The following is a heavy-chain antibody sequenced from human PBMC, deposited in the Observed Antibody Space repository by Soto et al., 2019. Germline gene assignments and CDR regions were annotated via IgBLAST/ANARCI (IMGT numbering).Heavy chain of an antibody. CDR1: GFTFSSDG. Sequence: GGSLRLSCAASGFTFSSDGMHWVRQAPGKGLEWVAVISNDGSNKYYAESVKGRFTISRDNSKNTLYLQMNSLRAEDTAVYYCAKEVVLIGPWFDPWGQGTLVTVSS. CDR3: AKEVVLIGPWFDP. V-gene: IGHV3-30*18. D-gene: IGHD2-8*01. CDR2: ISNDGSNK. J-gene: IGHJ5*02.